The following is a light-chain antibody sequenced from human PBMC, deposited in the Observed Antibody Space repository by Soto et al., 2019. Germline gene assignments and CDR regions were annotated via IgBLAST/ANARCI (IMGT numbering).Light chain of an antibody. CDR2: GTS. Sequence: EIVLTQSPATLSLSPGERATLSCRASQSVSSSYLAWYQQKPDQAPRLLIYGTSSRATGIPDRFSGGGSGTDFTLTISRLEPEDFAVYYCQQYGSSPLYTFGQGTKLVIK. V-gene: IGKV3-20*01. CDR1: QSVSSSY. CDR3: QQYGSSPLYT. J-gene: IGKJ2*01.